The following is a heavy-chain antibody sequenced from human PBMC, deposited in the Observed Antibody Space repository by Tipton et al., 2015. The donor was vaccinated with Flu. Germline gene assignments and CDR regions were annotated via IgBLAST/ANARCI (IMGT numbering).Heavy chain of an antibody. Sequence: TLSLTCTVSGGSISSSGYHWVWIRQAPGKGLEWIGSIYYTGNTYYNPSLESRVSISADTSGSQFSLKLTSVTATDTAVFYCATVNSFYFFFDSWGQGILVTVSS. CDR1: GGSISSSGYH. CDR2: IYYTGNT. V-gene: IGHV4-39*07. D-gene: IGHD2-15*01. J-gene: IGHJ4*02. CDR3: ATVNSFYFFFDS.